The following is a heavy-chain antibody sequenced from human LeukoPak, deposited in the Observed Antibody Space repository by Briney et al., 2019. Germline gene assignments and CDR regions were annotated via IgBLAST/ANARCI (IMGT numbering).Heavy chain of an antibody. Sequence: SETLSLTCTVSGGSISSYYWSWIRQPPGKGLEWIGYIYYSGSTNYNPSLKSRVTISVDTSKNQFSLKLSSVTAADTAVYYCARDRGVVGGGIDYWGQGTLVTVSS. CDR1: GGSISSYY. D-gene: IGHD2-15*01. V-gene: IGHV4-59*01. J-gene: IGHJ4*02. CDR3: ARDRGVVGGGIDY. CDR2: IYYSGST.